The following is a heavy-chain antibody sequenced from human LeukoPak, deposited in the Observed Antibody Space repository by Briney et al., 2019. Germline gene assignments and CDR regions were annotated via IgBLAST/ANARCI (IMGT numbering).Heavy chain of an antibody. J-gene: IGHJ6*02. CDR2: IFYSGNT. CDR3: ARGKRFTTYYYGSGSYGMDV. CDR1: GGSVSSTTSY. V-gene: IGHV4-39*07. Sequence: PSETLSLTCTVSGGSVSSTTSYWAWIRQPPGKGLEWIGSIFYSGNTYYNPSLKSRVTISVDTSKNQFSLKLSSVTAADTAVYYCARGKRFTTYYYGSGSYGMDVWGQGTTVTVSS. D-gene: IGHD3-10*01.